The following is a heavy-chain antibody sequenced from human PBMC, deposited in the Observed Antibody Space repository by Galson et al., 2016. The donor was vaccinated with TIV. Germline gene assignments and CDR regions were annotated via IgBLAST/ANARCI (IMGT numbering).Heavy chain of an antibody. CDR1: GYTITSYA. J-gene: IGHJ6*02. V-gene: IGHV1-3*01. CDR3: ARDFGGSFSPFYGMDV. Sequence: VKVSCKASGYTITSYALHWVRQAPGQRFEWMGWINAGTGDTKFSQKFQGRVTLTRDTSASTVYMGLSSLTSEDTAVYYCARDFGGSFSPFYGMDVWGQGTTVTVSS. D-gene: IGHD3-16*01. CDR2: INAGTGDT.